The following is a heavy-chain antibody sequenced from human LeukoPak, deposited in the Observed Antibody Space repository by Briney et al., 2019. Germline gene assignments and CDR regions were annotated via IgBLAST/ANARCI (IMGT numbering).Heavy chain of an antibody. CDR3: TRDRGAASLGAFDI. J-gene: IGHJ3*02. D-gene: IGHD3-3*02. CDR2: ISSSSYI. CDR1: GFTFSSYS. Sequence: PGGSLRLSCAASGFTFSSYSMNWVRQAPGKGLEWVSSISSSSYIYYADSVKGRFTISRDNAKNSLYLQMNSLRAEDTAVYYCTRDRGAASLGAFDIWGQGTMVTVSS. V-gene: IGHV3-21*01.